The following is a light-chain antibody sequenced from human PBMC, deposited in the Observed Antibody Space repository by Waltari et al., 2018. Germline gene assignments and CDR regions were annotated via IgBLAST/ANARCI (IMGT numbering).Light chain of an antibody. J-gene: IGKJ4*01. Sequence: EIVLTQSPVTLSLFQGERATLSCRASQSVGRSLAWYQQKPGQPPRLLIYNASHRASGIPDRFSGSGSGADFSLTISRLEPEDFAVYYCQHYENAPLTFGGGTKVESK. V-gene: IGKV3-20*01. CDR1: QSVGRS. CDR2: NAS. CDR3: QHYENAPLT.